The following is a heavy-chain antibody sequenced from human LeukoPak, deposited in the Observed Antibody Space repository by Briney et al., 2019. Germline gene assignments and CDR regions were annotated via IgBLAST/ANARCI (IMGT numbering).Heavy chain of an antibody. CDR1: GYTFTSYY. Sequence: ASVKVSCKASGYTFTSYYMLWVRQAPGQGLEWMGVINPSGGSTSYVQKFQGRVTMTRDTSTSTVYMELSSLRSEDTAVYYCARDRGGTAMDYYFDYWGQGTLVTVSS. J-gene: IGHJ4*02. CDR3: ARDRGGTAMDYYFDY. CDR2: INPSGGST. D-gene: IGHD5-18*01. V-gene: IGHV1-46*01.